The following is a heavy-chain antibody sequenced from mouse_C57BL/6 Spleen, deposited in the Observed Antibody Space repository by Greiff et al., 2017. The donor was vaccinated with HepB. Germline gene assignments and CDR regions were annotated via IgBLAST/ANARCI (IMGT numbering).Heavy chain of an antibody. V-gene: IGHV1-82*01. CDR2: IYPGDGDT. CDR1: GYAFSSSW. J-gene: IGHJ3*01. CDR3: ARGGSSGWFAY. Sequence: QVQLQQSGPELVKPGASVKISCKASGYAFSSSWMNWVKQRPGKGLEWIGRIYPGDGDTNYNGKFKGKATLTADKSSSTADMQLSSLTSEDSAVYFCARGGSSGWFAYWGQGTLVTVSA. D-gene: IGHD3-2*02.